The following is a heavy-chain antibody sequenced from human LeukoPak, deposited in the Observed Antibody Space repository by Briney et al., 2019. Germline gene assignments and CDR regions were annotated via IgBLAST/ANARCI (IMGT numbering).Heavy chain of an antibody. CDR1: GFAFNIYS. D-gene: IGHD3-22*01. CDR2: ITGSGDNT. CDR3: ARGYTSGYYRTFDY. Sequence: GGSLRLSCEASGFAFNIYSMSWVRQAPGKGLEWVSAITGSGDNTWYVDSAKGRFTISRDNSENTLYLQMNSLRAEDTAVYFCARGYTSGYYRTFDYWGQGTLVTVSS. V-gene: IGHV3-23*01. J-gene: IGHJ4*02.